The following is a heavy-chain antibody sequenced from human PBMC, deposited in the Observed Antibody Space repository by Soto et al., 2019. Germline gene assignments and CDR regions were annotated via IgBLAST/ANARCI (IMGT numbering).Heavy chain of an antibody. J-gene: IGHJ4*02. D-gene: IGHD3-22*01. CDR3: AREYYDISGYYQGSHFDF. CDR2: IYSSGST. Sequence: SETLSLTCTVSGGSISTYFWSWIRQPAGKGLEWIGHIYSSGSTNYNPSLKSRVTMSVDTSKNQFSLKLSSVTAADTAVHYCAREYYDISGYYQGSHFDFWGQGTLVTVSS. V-gene: IGHV4-4*07. CDR1: GGSISTYF.